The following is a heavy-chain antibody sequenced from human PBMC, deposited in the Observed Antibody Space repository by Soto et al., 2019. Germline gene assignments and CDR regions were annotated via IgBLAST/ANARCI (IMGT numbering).Heavy chain of an antibody. J-gene: IGHJ6*02. CDR2: IKEDGSEK. CDR3: TRKRFGMDV. CDR1: GFTFSNSW. Sequence: LRLSCAASGFTFSNSWMSWVRQAPGKGLEWVANIKEDGSEKDYVDPVKGRFTITRDNAKNSLYLQMNNLRAEDTAVYFCTRKRFGMDVWGQGTKVPVYS. V-gene: IGHV3-7*03.